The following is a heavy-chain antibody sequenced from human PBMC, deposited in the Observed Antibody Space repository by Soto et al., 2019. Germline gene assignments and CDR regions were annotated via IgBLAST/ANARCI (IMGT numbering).Heavy chain of an antibody. CDR1: GGSISSYY. J-gene: IGHJ4*02. V-gene: IGHV4-59*01. Sequence: SETLSLTCTVSGGSISSYYWSWIRQPPGKGLEWIGYIYYSGSTNYNPSLKSRVTISVDTSKNQFSLKLSSVTAADTAVYYCARGVSSSGYYRDPYFDYWGQGTLVTAPQ. CDR3: ARGVSSSGYYRDPYFDY. CDR2: IYYSGST. D-gene: IGHD3-22*01.